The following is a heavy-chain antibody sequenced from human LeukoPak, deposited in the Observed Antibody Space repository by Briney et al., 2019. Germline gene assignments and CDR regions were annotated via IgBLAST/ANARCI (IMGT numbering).Heavy chain of an antibody. Sequence: PSETLSLTCTVSGGSISSYYWSWIRQPPGKGLEWIGYIYYSGSTNYNPSLKSRVTISVDTSKNQFSLKLSSVTAADTAVYYCARGRGYSYGSHFDYWGQGTLVTVSS. D-gene: IGHD5-18*01. V-gene: IGHV4-59*01. CDR1: GGSISSYY. J-gene: IGHJ4*02. CDR3: ARGRGYSYGSHFDY. CDR2: IYYSGST.